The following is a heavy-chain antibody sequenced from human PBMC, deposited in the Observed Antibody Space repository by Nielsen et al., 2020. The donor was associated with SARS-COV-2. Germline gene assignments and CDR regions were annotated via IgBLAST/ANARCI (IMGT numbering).Heavy chain of an antibody. CDR3: ARGRSGTYYYGMDV. CDR1: GFTFSSYA. CDR2: ISYDGSNK. D-gene: IGHD1-26*01. V-gene: IGHV3-30*04. J-gene: IGHJ6*02. Sequence: GGSLRLSCAASGFTFSSYAMHWVRQAPGKGLEWVAVISYDGSNKYYADSVKGRFTISRDNSKNMLYLQMNSLRAEDTAVYYCARGRSGTYYYGMDVWGQGTTVTVSS.